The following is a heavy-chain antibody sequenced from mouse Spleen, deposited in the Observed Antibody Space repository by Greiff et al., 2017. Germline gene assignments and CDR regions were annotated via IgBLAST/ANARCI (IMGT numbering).Heavy chain of an antibody. CDR3: ARGGYYYGSFDY. J-gene: IGHJ2*01. CDR2: INPNNGGT. CDR1: GYTFTDYY. V-gene: IGHV1-26*01. D-gene: IGHD1-1*01. Sequence: EVQLQQSGPELVKPGASVKISCKASGYTFTDYYMNWVKQSPGKSLEWIGDINPNNGGTSYNQKFKGKATLTVDKSSSTAYMELRSLTSEDSAVYYCARGGYYYGSFDYWGQGTTLTVSS.